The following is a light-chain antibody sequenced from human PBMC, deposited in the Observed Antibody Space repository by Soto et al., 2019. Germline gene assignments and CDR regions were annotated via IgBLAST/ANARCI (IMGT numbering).Light chain of an antibody. CDR2: EDN. V-gene: IGLV6-57*01. J-gene: IGLJ3*02. CDR3: QSYDSSNHGV. Sequence: NFMLTQPHSVSESPGKTVTISCTRSSGSIASNYVQWYQHRPGSSPTTVIYEDNQRHSGVPDRFSGSIDSSSNSASLTISGLKTEDEADYYCQSYDSSNHGVFGGGTKLTVL. CDR1: SGSIASNY.